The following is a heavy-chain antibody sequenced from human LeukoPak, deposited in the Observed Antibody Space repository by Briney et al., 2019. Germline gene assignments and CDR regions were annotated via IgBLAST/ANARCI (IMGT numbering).Heavy chain of an antibody. V-gene: IGHV1-69-2*01. CDR3: ASARIAAGLNWFDP. J-gene: IGHJ5*02. D-gene: IGHD6-13*01. CDR2: VDPEDGET. CDR1: GYTFTDYY. Sequence: ASVKISCKVSGYTFTDYYMHWVRQAPGKGLEWMGLVDPEDGETIYAEKFQGRVTITADSSTDTAYMELSSLRSEDTAVYYCASARIAAGLNWFDPWGQGTLVTVSS.